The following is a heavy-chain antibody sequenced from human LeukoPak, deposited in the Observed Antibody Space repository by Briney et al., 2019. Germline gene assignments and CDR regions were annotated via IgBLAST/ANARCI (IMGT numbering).Heavy chain of an antibody. J-gene: IGHJ6*02. CDR2: ISSSSSYI. CDR1: GFTFSSYS. CDR3: ARSWYSWNVLGGMDV. D-gene: IGHD1-20*01. Sequence: GGSLRLSCAASGFTFSSYSMNWVRQAPGKGLEWVSSISSSSSYIYYADSVKGRFTISRHNSKNTLYLQINSLRAEDTAVYYCARSWYSWNVLGGMDVWGQGTTVTVSS. V-gene: IGHV3-21*04.